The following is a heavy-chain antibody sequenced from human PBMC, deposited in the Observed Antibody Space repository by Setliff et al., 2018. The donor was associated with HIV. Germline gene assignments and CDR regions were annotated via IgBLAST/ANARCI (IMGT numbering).Heavy chain of an antibody. CDR3: AREDYYDSSGDAFDI. CDR1: GGSISSSTYY. Sequence: SETLSLTCTVSGGSISSSTYYWGWIRQPPGKGLEWIGTIYSSGSTFYKASLKSRVIISLDTSKNQFSLKLRSVTAADTAVYYCAREDYYDSSGDAFDIWGQGTMVTVSS. V-gene: IGHV4-39*07. J-gene: IGHJ3*02. CDR2: IYSSGST. D-gene: IGHD3-22*01.